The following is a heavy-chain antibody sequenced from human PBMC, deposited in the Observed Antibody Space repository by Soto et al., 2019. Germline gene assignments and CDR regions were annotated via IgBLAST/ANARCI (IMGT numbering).Heavy chain of an antibody. Sequence: XESLKVSWTFVGNRFTSYWIGLVLQMPGKGLEWMGIIYPGDSDTRYSPSFQGQVTISADKSITTAYLQWSSLKASDTAMYYCARGYCTTTICDPWFDHWGQGTLVTVSS. CDR1: GNRFTSYW. D-gene: IGHD2-2*01. J-gene: IGHJ5*02. CDR2: IYPGDSDT. V-gene: IGHV5-51*01. CDR3: ARGYCTTTICDPWFDH.